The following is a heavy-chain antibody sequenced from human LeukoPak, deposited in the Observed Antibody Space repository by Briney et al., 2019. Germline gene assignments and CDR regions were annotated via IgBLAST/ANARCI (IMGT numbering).Heavy chain of an antibody. J-gene: IGHJ6*02. CDR2: IYAGGST. Sequence: ETLSLTCTVSGGSISSYYWSWIRQPPGKGLEWVSLIYAGGSTYYADAVKGRFTISRHNSKNTLHLQMNSLRVEDTAVYYCATAGSSELLWDYAMDVWGQGTTVTVSS. CDR3: ATAGSSELLWDYAMDV. V-gene: IGHV3-53*04. D-gene: IGHD3-10*01. CDR1: GGSISSYY.